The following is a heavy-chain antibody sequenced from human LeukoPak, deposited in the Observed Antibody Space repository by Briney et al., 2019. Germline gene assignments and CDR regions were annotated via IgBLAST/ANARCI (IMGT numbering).Heavy chain of an antibody. J-gene: IGHJ4*02. CDR3: AKAPKYDYVWGGHRSPLPYFAS. CDR1: GFTFSSYA. Sequence: PGGSLRLSCAASGFTFSSYAVNWVRQVPGLGLEWVSGISGSGGSSYYADSVKGRLTLSRDNSKNMLFLQMNSLRLEDTAVYYCAKAPKYDYVWGGHRSPLPYFASWGQGALVTVSS. CDR2: ISGSGGSS. D-gene: IGHD3-16*01. V-gene: IGHV3-23*01.